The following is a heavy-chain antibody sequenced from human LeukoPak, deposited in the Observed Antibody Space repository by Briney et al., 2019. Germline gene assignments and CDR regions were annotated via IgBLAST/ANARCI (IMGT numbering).Heavy chain of an antibody. CDR1: GYSFTSYW. J-gene: IGHJ4*02. CDR2: IYPGESDT. D-gene: IGHD3-10*01. Sequence: ESLKISCTGSGYSFTSYWIRWVRQMPGEGLEWMGVIYPGESDTRYRPSFQGQVTISADKSISTAYLQWSSLKASDTAMYYCARRRSGSYYFDYWGQGTLVTVSS. V-gene: IGHV5-51*01. CDR3: ARRRSGSYYFDY.